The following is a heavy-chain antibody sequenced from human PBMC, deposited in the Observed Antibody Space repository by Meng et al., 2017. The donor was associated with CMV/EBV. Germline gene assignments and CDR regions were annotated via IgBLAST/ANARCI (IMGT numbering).Heavy chain of an antibody. CDR1: GGSISSGGYY. J-gene: IGHJ4*02. D-gene: IGHD5-24*01. V-gene: IGHV4-31*02. CDR2: IYYSGST. CDR3: ARSGDGYNSMDY. Sequence: TVYGGSISSGGYYWSWIRQHPGKGLEWIGYIYYSGSTYYNPALKSRVTISVDTSKNQFSLKLSSVTAADTAVYYCARSGDGYNSMDYWGQGTLVTVSS.